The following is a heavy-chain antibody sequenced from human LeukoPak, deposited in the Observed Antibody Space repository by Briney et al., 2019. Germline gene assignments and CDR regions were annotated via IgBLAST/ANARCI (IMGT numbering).Heavy chain of an antibody. CDR1: GGSISSYY. Sequence: SETLSLTCTVSGGSISSYYWSWIRQPPGKGQEWVGYIYNSGSTIYNPSLKSRVTISVDTSKNQFSLKLSSVTAADTAVYYCARLVGYCSSTSCLNHYYYYYMDVWGKGTTVTVSS. CDR3: ARLVGYCSSTSCLNHYYYYYMDV. CDR2: IYNSGST. V-gene: IGHV4-59*01. D-gene: IGHD2-2*01. J-gene: IGHJ6*03.